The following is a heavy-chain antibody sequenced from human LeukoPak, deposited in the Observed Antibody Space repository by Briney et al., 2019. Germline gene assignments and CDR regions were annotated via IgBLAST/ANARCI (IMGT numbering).Heavy chain of an antibody. CDR3: AASIAAAATDY. J-gene: IGHJ4*02. V-gene: IGHV3-21*01. Sequence: PGGSLRLSCAASGFTFSSYSMNWVRQAPGKGLEWVSSISSSSSYIYYADSVKGRSTISRDNAKNSLYLQMNSLRAEDTAVYYCAASIAAAATDYWGQGTLVTVSS. D-gene: IGHD6-13*01. CDR1: GFTFSSYS. CDR2: ISSSSSYI.